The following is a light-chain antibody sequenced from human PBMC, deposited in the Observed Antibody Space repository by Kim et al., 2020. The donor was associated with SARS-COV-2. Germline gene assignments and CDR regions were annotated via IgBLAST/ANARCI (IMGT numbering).Light chain of an antibody. V-gene: IGLV3-1*01. CDR2: QDN. CDR1: KLGNKY. Sequence: SVVPGQTASISCSGDKLGNKYACWYQQKPGQSPVLVFYQDNKRPSGIPERFSGSNAGNTATLTISGTQAMDEADYYCQAWDSSIGVFGGGTKLTVL. J-gene: IGLJ3*02. CDR3: QAWDSSIGV.